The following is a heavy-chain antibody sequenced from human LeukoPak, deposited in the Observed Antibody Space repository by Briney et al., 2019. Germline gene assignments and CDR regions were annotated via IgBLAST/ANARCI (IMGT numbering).Heavy chain of an antibody. J-gene: IGHJ4*02. V-gene: IGHV3-21*01. CDR2: MSSGGTYI. CDR1: GFTFSNHA. D-gene: IGHD2-15*01. CDR3: ARDRPTGASRVFVVQ. Sequence: GGSLRLSCTASGFTFSNHAMTWVRQAPGKGLEWVSSMSSGGTYIYYADSVRGRFTISRDNAKNSLYLVMNSLRVEDTATYYCARDRPTGASRVFVVQWGQGTLVTVSS.